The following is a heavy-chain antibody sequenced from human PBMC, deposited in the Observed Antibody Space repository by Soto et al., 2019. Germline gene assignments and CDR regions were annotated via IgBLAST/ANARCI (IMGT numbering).Heavy chain of an antibody. Sequence: PGGSLRLSCAASGFTFSNAWMNWVRQAPGKGLEWVGRIKSKTDGGTTDYAAPVKGRFTISRDDSKNTLYLQMNSLKTEDTAVYYCTTRALGIAAAGDWDYWGQGTLVTVSS. D-gene: IGHD6-13*01. CDR1: GFTFSNAW. V-gene: IGHV3-15*07. CDR2: IKSKTDGGTT. J-gene: IGHJ4*02. CDR3: TTRALGIAAAGDWDY.